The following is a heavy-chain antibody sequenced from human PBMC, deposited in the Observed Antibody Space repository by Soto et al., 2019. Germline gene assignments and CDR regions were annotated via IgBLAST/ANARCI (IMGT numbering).Heavy chain of an antibody. CDR3: AKEEGVGYNYDYYGMDV. V-gene: IGHV3-30*18. CDR2: ISYDGSNK. J-gene: IGHJ6*02. D-gene: IGHD3-10*01. CDR1: GFTFSSYG. Sequence: GGSLRLSCAASGFTFSSYGMHWVRQAPGKGLEWVAVISYDGSNKYYADSVKGRFTISRDNSKNTLYLQMNSLRAEDTAVYYCAKEEGVGYNYDYYGMDVWGQGTTVTVSS.